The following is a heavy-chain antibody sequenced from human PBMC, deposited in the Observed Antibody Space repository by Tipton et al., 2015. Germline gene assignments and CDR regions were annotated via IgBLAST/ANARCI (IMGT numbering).Heavy chain of an antibody. CDR3: ARGGSPIIEMAYHHYGLDV. Sequence: LRLSCSLSGGSFYTYYGTWIRQPPGQGLEWIGEIYHSGTTNYNPSLRGRSTISLRTSKNQLSLRVDSVTAADTAIYYCARGGSPIIEMAYHHYGLDVWGQGTTVTVSS. CDR2: IYHSGTT. CDR1: GGSFYTYY. V-gene: IGHV4-34*01. J-gene: IGHJ6*02. D-gene: IGHD5-24*01.